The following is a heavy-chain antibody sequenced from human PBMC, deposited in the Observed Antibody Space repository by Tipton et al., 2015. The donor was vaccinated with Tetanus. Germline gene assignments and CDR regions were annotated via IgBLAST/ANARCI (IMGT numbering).Heavy chain of an antibody. V-gene: IGHV3-21*01. J-gene: IGHJ4*02. CDR2: ISGSSNYI. CDR3: ARVHTPGLLGRYPLDY. D-gene: IGHD3-9*01. CDR1: GFTFSSYS. Sequence: SLRLSCAASGFTFSSYSMNWVRQAPGKGLEWVSSISGSSNYINYADSVKGRFTISRANARNSLYLQMNSLRGDDTGVYFCARVHTPGLLGRYPLDYWGQGTLVTVSS.